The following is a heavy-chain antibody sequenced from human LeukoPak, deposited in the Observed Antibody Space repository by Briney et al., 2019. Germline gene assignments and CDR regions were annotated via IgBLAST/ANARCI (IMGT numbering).Heavy chain of an antibody. Sequence: PSETLSLTCTVSGGSISSGSYYWSWIRQPAGKGLEWIGHIYTSGSTNYNPSLKSRVTISVDTSKNQFFLKLSSVTATDTAVYYCARGGPYCSGGGCYSRTSNWFDPWGQGTLVTVSS. J-gene: IGHJ5*02. CDR3: ARGGPYCSGGGCYSRTSNWFDP. D-gene: IGHD2-15*01. V-gene: IGHV4-61*09. CDR2: IYTSGST. CDR1: GGSISSGSYY.